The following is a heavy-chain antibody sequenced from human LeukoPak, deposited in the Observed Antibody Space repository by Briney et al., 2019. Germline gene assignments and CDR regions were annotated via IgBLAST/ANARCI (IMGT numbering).Heavy chain of an antibody. CDR1: GFTFSDYY. CDR2: ISSSGSNI. Sequence: GGSLRLSCAASGFTFSDYYMSWIRQAPGKGLEWVSYISSSGSNIYYADSVKGRFTISRDNAKNSLYLQMNSLRAEDTAVYYCARVGAAHTRDFDYWGQGTLVTVSS. J-gene: IGHJ4*02. D-gene: IGHD6-6*01. CDR3: ARVGAAHTRDFDY. V-gene: IGHV3-11*01.